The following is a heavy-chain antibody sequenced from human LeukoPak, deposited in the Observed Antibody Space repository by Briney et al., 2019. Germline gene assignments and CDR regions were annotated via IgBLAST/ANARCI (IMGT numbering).Heavy chain of an antibody. J-gene: IGHJ4*02. Sequence: PGGSLRLSCAASGFIFSDYYMSWIRQAPGKGLERVSYISSSSSYTNYADSVKGRFTISRDNAKNSLYLQMNSLRAEDTAVYYCARVWQDYSGVDYWGQGTLVTVSS. V-gene: IGHV3-11*06. CDR3: ARVWQDYSGVDY. CDR2: ISSSSSYT. CDR1: GFIFSDYY. D-gene: IGHD2-21*01.